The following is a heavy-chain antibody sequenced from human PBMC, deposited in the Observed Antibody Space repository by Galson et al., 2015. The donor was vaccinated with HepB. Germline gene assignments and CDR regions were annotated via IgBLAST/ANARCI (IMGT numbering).Heavy chain of an antibody. D-gene: IGHD2-2*01. Sequence: SVKVSCKASGYTFTSYGISWVRQAPGQGLEWMGWISGYNGNTNNAQKLQGRVTMTTDTSTSTAYMELRSLRSEDTAVYYCARPDCSSTSCYQPKDDAFDIWGQGTMVTVSS. V-gene: IGHV1-18*01. J-gene: IGHJ3*02. CDR3: ARPDCSSTSCYQPKDDAFDI. CDR1: GYTFTSYG. CDR2: ISGYNGNT.